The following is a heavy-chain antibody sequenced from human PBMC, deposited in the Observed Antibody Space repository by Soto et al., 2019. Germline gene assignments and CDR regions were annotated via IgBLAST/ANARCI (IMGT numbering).Heavy chain of an antibody. CDR3: TRSWVGSGSYEIYYSDY. Sequence: PGESRKISCKGSGYTFSTYWIGWVRQMPGKGLEWMGMIYPGDSDTRYSPSVQGQVTTSADKSTSTAYLQWSSLKASDTAMYYCTRSWVGSGSYEIYYSDYWGQGTQVTVSS. D-gene: IGHD1-26*01. CDR1: GYTFSTYW. V-gene: IGHV5-51*01. J-gene: IGHJ4*02. CDR2: IYPGDSDT.